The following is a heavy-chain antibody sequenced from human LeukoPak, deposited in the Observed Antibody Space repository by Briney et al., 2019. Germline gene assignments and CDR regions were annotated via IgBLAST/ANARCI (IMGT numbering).Heavy chain of an antibody. CDR2: IYHSGST. Sequence: SETLSLTCAVSGYSISSGYYWGWIRQPPGKGLEWIGSIYHSGSTYYNPSLKSRVTISVDTSKNQFSLKLSSVTAADTAVYCCARGYHDFSGYWLSYFDYWGQRTLVTVSS. V-gene: IGHV4-38-2*01. CDR1: GYSISSGYY. D-gene: IGHD3-22*01. CDR3: ARGYHDFSGYWLSYFDY. J-gene: IGHJ4*02.